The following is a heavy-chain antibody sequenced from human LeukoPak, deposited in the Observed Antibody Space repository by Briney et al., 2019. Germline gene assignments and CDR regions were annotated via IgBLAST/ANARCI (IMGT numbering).Heavy chain of an antibody. CDR3: ARWGLGYCSSTSCYDVVDY. V-gene: IGHV1-2*02. Sequence: GASVKVSCKASGYTFTGYYMHWVRQAPEQGLEWMGWINPNSGGTNYAQKFQGRVTMTRDTSISTAYMELSRLRSDDTAVYYCARWGLGYCSSTSCYDVVDYWGQGTLVTVSS. CDR2: INPNSGGT. CDR1: GYTFTGYY. D-gene: IGHD2-2*01. J-gene: IGHJ4*02.